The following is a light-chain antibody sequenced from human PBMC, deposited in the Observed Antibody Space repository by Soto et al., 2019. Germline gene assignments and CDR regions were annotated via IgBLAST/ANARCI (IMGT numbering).Light chain of an antibody. CDR3: QQLDSYPLT. V-gene: IGKV1-9*01. CDR2: AAS. Sequence: DIQLTQSPSFLSASVGDRVTITCRASQGISSSLAWYQQKPGKVPKLLIYAASTLQSGVPSRFSGSGSGTEFTLTISSLQPEDSATYYCQQLDSYPLTFGGGTKVDIK. J-gene: IGKJ4*01. CDR1: QGISSS.